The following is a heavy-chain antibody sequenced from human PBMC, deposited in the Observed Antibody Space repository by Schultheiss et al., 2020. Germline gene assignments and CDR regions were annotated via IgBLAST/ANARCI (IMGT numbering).Heavy chain of an antibody. CDR3: AKLGVDNDYGVV. J-gene: IGHJ4*02. V-gene: IGHV3-21*01. D-gene: IGHD4-17*01. CDR1: GFTFSSYS. Sequence: GGSLRLSCAASGFTFSSYSMNWVRQAPGKGLEWVSSISSSSSYIYYADSVKGRFTISRDNAKNSLYLQMNSLRAEDTAVYYCAKLGVDNDYGVVWGQGTLVTVSS. CDR2: ISSSSSYI.